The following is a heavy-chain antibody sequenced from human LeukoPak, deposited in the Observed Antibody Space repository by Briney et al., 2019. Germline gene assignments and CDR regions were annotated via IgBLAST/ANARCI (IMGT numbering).Heavy chain of an antibody. J-gene: IGHJ4*02. Sequence: ASVTVSCKASGYTFTSYYMHWVRQAPGQGLEWMGIINPSDGSTSYTQKFQGRVTVTRDTSTSTVYMELSSLRSEDTAVYYCARENPIKSWDYWGQGTLATVSS. V-gene: IGHV1-46*01. CDR1: GYTFTSYY. CDR2: INPSDGST. D-gene: IGHD1-14*01. CDR3: ARENPIKSWDY.